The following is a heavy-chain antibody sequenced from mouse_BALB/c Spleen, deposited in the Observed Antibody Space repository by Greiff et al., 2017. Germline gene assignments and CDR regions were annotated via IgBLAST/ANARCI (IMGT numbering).Heavy chain of an antibody. D-gene: IGHD2-3*01. V-gene: IGHV3-6*02. CDR3: AREGTIDGYYGFAY. CDR2: ISYDGSN. CDR1: GYSITSGYY. J-gene: IGHJ3*01. Sequence: VQLQQSGPGLVKPSQSLSLTCSVTGYSITSGYYWNWIRQFPGNKLEWMGYISYDGSNNYNPSLKNRISITRDTSKNQFFLKLNSVTTEDTATYYCAREGTIDGYYGFAYWGQGTLVTVSA.